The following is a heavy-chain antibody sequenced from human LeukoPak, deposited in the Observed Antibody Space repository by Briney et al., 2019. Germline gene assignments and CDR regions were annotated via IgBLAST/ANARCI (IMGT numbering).Heavy chain of an antibody. CDR1: GFTVSSNY. CDR2: IYSGGST. CDR3: ARAGPVYYYYGMGV. V-gene: IGHV3-53*04. J-gene: IGHJ6*02. D-gene: IGHD3-10*01. Sequence: PGGSLRLSCAASGFTVSSNYMSWVRQAPGKGLGWASVIYSGGSTYYADSVKGRFTISRHNSKNTLYLQMNSLRAEDTAVYYCARAGPVYYYYGMGVWGQGTTVTVSS.